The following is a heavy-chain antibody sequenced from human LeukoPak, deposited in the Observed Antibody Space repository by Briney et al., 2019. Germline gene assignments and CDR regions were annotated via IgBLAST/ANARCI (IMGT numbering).Heavy chain of an antibody. CDR2: ISASSIYI. V-gene: IGHV3-21*01. Sequence: GGSLRLSCAASGFTFSNYNMNWVRQAPGKGLEWVSSISASSIYIYYADSVKGRFTISRDNAKNSLYLQMNSLRAEDTAVYYCARDQTTRASGSYYYWFDPWGQGTLVTVSS. J-gene: IGHJ5*02. CDR3: ARDQTTRASGSYYYWFDP. D-gene: IGHD1-26*01. CDR1: GFTFSNYN.